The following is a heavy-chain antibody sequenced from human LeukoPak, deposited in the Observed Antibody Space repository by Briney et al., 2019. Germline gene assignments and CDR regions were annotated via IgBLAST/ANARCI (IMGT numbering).Heavy chain of an antibody. Sequence: GGSLRLSCAASGFTFSSYGMHWVRQAPGKGLEWVAVIWYDGSNKYYADSVKGRFTISRDNSKNTLYLQMNSLRAEDTAVYYCARAPLIAAAGIDYWGQGTLVTVSS. CDR2: IWYDGSNK. V-gene: IGHV3-33*01. J-gene: IGHJ4*02. CDR3: ARAPLIAAAGIDY. CDR1: GFTFSSYG. D-gene: IGHD6-13*01.